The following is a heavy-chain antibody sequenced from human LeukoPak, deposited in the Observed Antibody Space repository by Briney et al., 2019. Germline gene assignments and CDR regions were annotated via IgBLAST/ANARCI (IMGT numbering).Heavy chain of an antibody. CDR2: ISSSSNYI. J-gene: IGHJ4*02. CDR1: GFTFSSYT. V-gene: IGHV3-21*01. CDR3: ARQIAEAGTDY. D-gene: IGHD6-13*01. Sequence: PGGSLRLSCAASGFTFSSYTMNWVRQAPGKGLEWVSSISSSSNYIYYADSVKGRFTISRDNAKNSLYLQMNSLRAEDTAMYYCARQIAEAGTDYWGQGTLATVSS.